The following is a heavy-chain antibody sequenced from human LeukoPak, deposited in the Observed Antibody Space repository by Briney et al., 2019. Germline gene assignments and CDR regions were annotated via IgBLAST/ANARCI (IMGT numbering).Heavy chain of an antibody. D-gene: IGHD1-26*01. CDR1: VFIFSTYW. CDR2: INLDGSET. CDR3: ARDNVGASPFDY. Sequence: GGSLRLSCAASVFIFSTYWMSCVRQAPGKGLEWGANINLDGSETHYVDSVKGRFTISRDNGKKSLFLQMSRLRAEDTAVYYCARDNVGASPFDYWGQETLVTVSS. J-gene: IGHJ4*02. V-gene: IGHV3-7*05.